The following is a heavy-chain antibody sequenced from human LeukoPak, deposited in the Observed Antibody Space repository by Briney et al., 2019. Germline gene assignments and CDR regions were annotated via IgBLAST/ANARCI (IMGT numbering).Heavy chain of an antibody. CDR3: ARGRGKYYYMDV. CDR1: GGSFSGYY. Sequence: SETPSLTCAVYGGSFSGYYWSWIRQPPGKGLEWIGEINHSGSTNYNPSLKSRVTISVDTSKNQFSLKLSSVTAADTAVYYCARGRGKYYYMDVWGKGTTVTVSS. J-gene: IGHJ6*03. CDR2: INHSGST. V-gene: IGHV4-34*01. D-gene: IGHD5-12*01.